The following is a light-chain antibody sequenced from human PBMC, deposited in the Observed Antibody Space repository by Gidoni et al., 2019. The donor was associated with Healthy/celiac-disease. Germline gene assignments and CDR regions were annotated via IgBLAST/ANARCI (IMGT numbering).Light chain of an antibody. J-gene: IGLJ3*02. Sequence: QSALTQPRSVSGSPGQSVTISCTGTSSDVGGYNYVSWYQQHPGKAPKLMIYDVSKRPSGFPDRFSCSKSGNTSSLTLSGLQAEDEADYYCSSYAGSSLVFGGGTKLTVL. CDR1: SSDVGGYNY. V-gene: IGLV2-11*01. CDR2: DVS. CDR3: SSYAGSSLV.